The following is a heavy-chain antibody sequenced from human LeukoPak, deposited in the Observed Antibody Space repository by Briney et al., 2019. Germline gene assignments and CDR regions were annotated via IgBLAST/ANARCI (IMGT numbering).Heavy chain of an antibody. V-gene: IGHV1-2*02. CDR3: ARSPDILTGEKFDY. D-gene: IGHD3-9*01. CDR2: INPNSGGT. J-gene: IGHJ4*02. Sequence: ASVKVSCKASGGTFSSYAISWVRQAPGQGLEWMGWINPNSGGTNYAQKFQDRVTMTRDTSISTVYMELSRLRSDDTAVYYCARSPDILTGEKFDYWGRGTLVTVSS. CDR1: GGTFSSYA.